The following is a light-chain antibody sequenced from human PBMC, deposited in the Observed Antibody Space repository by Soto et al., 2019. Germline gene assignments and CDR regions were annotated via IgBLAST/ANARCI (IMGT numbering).Light chain of an antibody. CDR2: GAS. Sequence: EIVLTQSSGTLSLSPGGSTTLSCWASQSVSSSYLAWYQQKTGQPPRLLIYGASSRAAGIPDRFSGRGSGTYFTLTITRLEPEDFAVYYCQQCGSSPPTFGQGTKVDI. CDR1: QSVSSSY. J-gene: IGKJ1*01. CDR3: QQCGSSPPT. V-gene: IGKV3-20*01.